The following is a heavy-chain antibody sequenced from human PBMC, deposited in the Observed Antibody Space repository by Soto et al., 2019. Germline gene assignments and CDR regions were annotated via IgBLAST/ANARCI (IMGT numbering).Heavy chain of an antibody. CDR1: GFTFSSYA. D-gene: IGHD5-18*01. V-gene: IGHV3-23*01. CDR2: ISGSGGST. J-gene: IGHJ4*02. CDR3: AKDLYSYGYASLDY. Sequence: LRLSCAASGFTFSSYAMSWVRQAPGKGLEWVSAISGSGGSTYDADSVKGRFTISRDNSKNTLYLQMNSLRAEDTAVYYCAKDLYSYGYASLDYWGQGTLVTVS.